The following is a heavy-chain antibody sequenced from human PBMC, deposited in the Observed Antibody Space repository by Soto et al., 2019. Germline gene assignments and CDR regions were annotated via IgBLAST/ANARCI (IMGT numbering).Heavy chain of an antibody. D-gene: IGHD3-22*01. J-gene: IGHJ6*02. CDR3: ASHSYDSSGYSGWGGYYYGMDV. V-gene: IGHV1-69*13. CDR2: IIPIFGTA. CDR1: GGTFSSYA. Sequence: SVKVSCKASGGTFSSYAISWVRQAPGQGLEWMGGIIPIFGTANYAQKFQGRVTITADESTSTAYMELSSLRSEDTAVYYCASHSYDSSGYSGWGGYYYGMDVWGQGTTVTVSS.